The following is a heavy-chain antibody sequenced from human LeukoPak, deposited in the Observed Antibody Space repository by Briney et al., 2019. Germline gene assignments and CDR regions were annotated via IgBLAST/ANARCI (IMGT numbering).Heavy chain of an antibody. CDR3: ARAHDYRDAFDI. CDR1: GYTFTGYY. D-gene: IGHD4-11*01. V-gene: IGHV1-2*02. CDR2: INPNSGGT. Sequence: ASVKVSCKASGYTFTGYYMHWVRQAPGQGLEWMGWINPNSGGTNYAQKFQGRVTMTRDTSISTAYMELSRLRSDDTAVYYRARAHDYRDAFDIWGQGTMVTVSS. J-gene: IGHJ3*02.